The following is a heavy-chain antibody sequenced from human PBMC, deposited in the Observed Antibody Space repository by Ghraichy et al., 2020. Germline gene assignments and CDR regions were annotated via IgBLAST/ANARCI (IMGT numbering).Heavy chain of an antibody. D-gene: IGHD5-24*01. J-gene: IGHJ4*02. CDR3: ARSTRQDGYSEFDV. CDR2: VWYDGNNE. Sequence: GGSLRLSCAASGFTFSDHGMHWVRQAPGKGLEWVALVWYDGNNELYADSVEGRFTISRDNSKNTLHLQMNSLRVEDTAVYYCARSTRQDGYSEFDVWGQGTLVTVSS. CDR1: GFTFSDHG. V-gene: IGHV3-33*08.